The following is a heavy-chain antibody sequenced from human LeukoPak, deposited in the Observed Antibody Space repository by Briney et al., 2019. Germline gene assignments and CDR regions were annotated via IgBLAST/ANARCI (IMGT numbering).Heavy chain of an antibody. CDR2: ISYDGSNK. CDR1: GFTFSSYG. V-gene: IGHV3-30*18. D-gene: IGHD2-21*02. J-gene: IGHJ6*02. Sequence: GGSLRLSCAASGFTFSSYGMHWVRQAPGKGLEWVAIISYDGSNKYYGDSVKGRFTISRDNPKNTVYLQMNSLRTEDTAVYYCANCGGDCYATYYYYYGMDVWGQGTTVTVSS. CDR3: ANCGGDCYATYYYYYGMDV.